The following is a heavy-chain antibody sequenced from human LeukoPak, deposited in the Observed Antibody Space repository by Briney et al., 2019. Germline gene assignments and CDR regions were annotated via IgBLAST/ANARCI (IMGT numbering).Heavy chain of an antibody. CDR1: GFTFSSYE. CDR2: ISYDGSNK. V-gene: IGHV3-30*04. J-gene: IGHJ4*02. Sequence: GGSLRLSCAASGFTFSSYEMNWVRQAPGKGLEWVAVISYDGSNKYYADSVKGRFTISRDNSKNTLYLQMNSLRAEDTAVYYCARDPSITIFGVVIAYLAYFDYWGQGTLVTVSS. D-gene: IGHD3-3*01. CDR3: ARDPSITIFGVVIAYLAYFDY.